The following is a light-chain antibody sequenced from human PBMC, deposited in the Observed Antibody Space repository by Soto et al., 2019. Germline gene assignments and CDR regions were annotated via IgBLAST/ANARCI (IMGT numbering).Light chain of an antibody. CDR1: QSVSSN. J-gene: IGKJ4*01. V-gene: IGKV3-15*01. Sequence: EIVMTQSPATLSVSPGERATLSCRASQSVSSNLAWYQQKPGQAPRLLIYEASTRATGIPARFSGSGSGTEFTLTISRLQSEDFAVYYCQQYNNWPPLTFGGGTKVEIK. CDR2: EAS. CDR3: QQYNNWPPLT.